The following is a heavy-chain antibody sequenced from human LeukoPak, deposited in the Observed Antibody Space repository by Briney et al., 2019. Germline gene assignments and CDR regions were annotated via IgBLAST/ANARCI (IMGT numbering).Heavy chain of an antibody. CDR2: IYYSGST. J-gene: IGHJ5*02. V-gene: IGHV4-39*07. CDR1: GGSISSSSYY. Sequence: KTSETLSLTCTVSGGSISSSSYYWGWIRQPPGKGLEWIGSIYYSGSTYYHPSLKSRVTISVDTSKNQFSLKLSSVTAADTAVYYCARVSVGSGQLLWLFDPWGQGTLVTVSS. D-gene: IGHD2-2*01. CDR3: ARVSVGSGQLLWLFDP.